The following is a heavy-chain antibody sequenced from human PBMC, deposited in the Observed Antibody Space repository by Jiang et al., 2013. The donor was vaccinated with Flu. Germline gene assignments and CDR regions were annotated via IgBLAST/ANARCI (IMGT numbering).Heavy chain of an antibody. CDR2: IYSGGST. CDR1: GFTVSSNY. D-gene: IGHD3-9*01. CDR3: AKEYYDILTGYLPDV. Sequence: QLVESGGGLVQPGGSLRLSCAASGFTVSSNYMSWVRQAPGKGLEWVSVIYSGGSTYYADSVKGRFTISRHNSKNTLYLQMNSLRAEDTAVYYCAKEYYDILTGYLPDVWGQGTTVTVSS. J-gene: IGHJ6*02. V-gene: IGHV3-53*04.